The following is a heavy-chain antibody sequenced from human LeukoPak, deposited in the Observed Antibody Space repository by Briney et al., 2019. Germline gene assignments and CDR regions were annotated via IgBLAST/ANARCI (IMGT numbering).Heavy chain of an antibody. CDR2: SGSKGKRYTT. D-gene: IGHD1-26*01. CDR1: GLSFSDHY. CDR3: ARAQYGSYFQSGAYDI. J-gene: IGHJ3*02. Sequence: QPGRSLRLSCAVSGLSFSDHYMGWVRQAPPERVEWVGVSGSKGKRYTTEYAASVRGRFTISRDDSKNSLYLQMNSLKTEDTAVYYCARAQYGSYFQSGAYDIWGQGTMVTVSS. V-gene: IGHV3-72*01.